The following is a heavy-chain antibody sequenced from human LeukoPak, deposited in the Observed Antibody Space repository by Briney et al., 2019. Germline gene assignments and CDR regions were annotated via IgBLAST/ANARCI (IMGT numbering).Heavy chain of an antibody. J-gene: IGHJ4*02. CDR2: ISSSSSYI. CDR1: GFTFSSYS. CDR3: ARGVSGYSHDY. D-gene: IGHD3-22*01. Sequence: PGGSLRLSCAASGFTFSSYSMNWVRQAPGKGLEWVSSISSSSSYIYYADSVKGRFTISRDNSKNTLYLQMNSLRAEDTAVYYCARGVSGYSHDYWGQGTLVTVSS. V-gene: IGHV3-21*04.